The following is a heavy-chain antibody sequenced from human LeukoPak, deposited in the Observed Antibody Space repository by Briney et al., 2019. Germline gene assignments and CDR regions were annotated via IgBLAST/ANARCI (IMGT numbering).Heavy chain of an antibody. V-gene: IGHV3-21*01. CDR1: GFSFSTFV. CDR2: ISSSSTYM. CDR3: ARDAEGAPWTFDI. D-gene: IGHD1-1*01. Sequence: GGSLRLSCSASGFSFSTFVMHWVRQAPGKGLEWVSSISSSSTYMYYADSVKGRFTISRDNAKNSLYLQMNSLRAQDTAVYYCARDAEGAPWTFDIWGQGTMVTVSS. J-gene: IGHJ3*02.